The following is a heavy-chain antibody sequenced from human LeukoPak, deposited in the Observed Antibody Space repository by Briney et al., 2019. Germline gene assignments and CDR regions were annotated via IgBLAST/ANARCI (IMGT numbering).Heavy chain of an antibody. Sequence: PSETLSLTCTVSGGSISNTNYYWGWIRQPPGKGLEWIGSVYYSGTTYYNSSLKSRVTISVDTSKNQFSLKLSSVTAADTAMSYCVRYSMWGSYRYYFDYWGQGTLVTVSS. J-gene: IGHJ4*02. CDR2: VYYSGTT. D-gene: IGHD3-16*02. CDR1: GGSISNTNYY. CDR3: VRYSMWGSYRYYFDY. V-gene: IGHV4-39*01.